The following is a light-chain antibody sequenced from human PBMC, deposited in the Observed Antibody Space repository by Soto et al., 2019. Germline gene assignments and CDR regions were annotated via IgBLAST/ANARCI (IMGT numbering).Light chain of an antibody. CDR2: GAS. J-gene: IGKJ1*01. V-gene: IGKV3D-20*02. CDR3: QQRSNWPWT. Sequence: IVLPQSPGTLSLSPGESATLSCRASQSVSSSYLAWYQQTPGQAPRLLIYGASSRATGIPARFSGSGSGTDFTLTISSLEPEDFAVYYCQQRSNWPWTFGQGTKVDIK. CDR1: QSVSSSY.